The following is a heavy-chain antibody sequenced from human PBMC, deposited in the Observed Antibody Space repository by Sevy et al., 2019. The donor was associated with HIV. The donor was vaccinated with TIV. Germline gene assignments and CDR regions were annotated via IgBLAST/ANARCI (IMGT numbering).Heavy chain of an antibody. J-gene: IGHJ5*02. CDR2: ISYDGSNK. V-gene: IGHV3-30-3*01. CDR1: GFTFSSYA. D-gene: IGHD2-15*01. Sequence: GGSLRLSCAASGFTFSSYAMHWVRQAPGKGLEWVAVISYDGSNKYYADSVKGRFTISRDNSKNTLYLQMNSLRAEDTAVYYCARGGRDCSGGSGYDGDWFDPWGQGTLVTVSS. CDR3: ARGGRDCSGGSGYDGDWFDP.